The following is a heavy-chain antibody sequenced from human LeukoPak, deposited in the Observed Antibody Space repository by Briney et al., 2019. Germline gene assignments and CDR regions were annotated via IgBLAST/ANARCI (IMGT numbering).Heavy chain of an antibody. J-gene: IGHJ6*04. CDR3: ARGGYGCKSVPVYV. D-gene: IGHD5-18*01. CDR2: INWNGGST. V-gene: IGHV3-20*04. Sequence: PGESLRLSCAASGFTFDNYGMSWVSQVPGKGLEWVSGINWNGGSTGYADSVKGRLTISRDNAKNFVYLQMNSLRAEDTALYYCARGGYGCKSVPVYVWGKGTSVIVSS. CDR1: GFTFDNYG.